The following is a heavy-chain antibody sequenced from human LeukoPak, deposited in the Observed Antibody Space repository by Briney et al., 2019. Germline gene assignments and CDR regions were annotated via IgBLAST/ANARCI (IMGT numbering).Heavy chain of an antibody. V-gene: IGHV3-66*01. Sequence: GGSLRLSCAASGFTVSSNYMSWVRQAPGKGLEWVSVIYSGGSTYYADSVKGRFTISRDNSKNTLYLQMNSLRAEDTAVYYCAKGGDMIVVVITLDIWGQGTMVTVSS. CDR2: IYSGGST. J-gene: IGHJ3*02. CDR3: AKGGDMIVVVITLDI. CDR1: GFTVSSNY. D-gene: IGHD3-22*01.